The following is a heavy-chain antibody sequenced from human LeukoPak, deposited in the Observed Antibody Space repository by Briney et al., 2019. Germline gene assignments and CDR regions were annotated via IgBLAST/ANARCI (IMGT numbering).Heavy chain of an antibody. CDR3: ASAPEFYGDYWLGYFDY. Sequence: ASVKVSCKASGGTSSSYAISWVRQAPGQGLERMGGIIPIFGTANYAQKFQGRVTITADESTSTAYMELSSLRSEDTAVYYCASAPEFYGDYWLGYFDYWGQGTLVTVSS. CDR2: IIPIFGTA. D-gene: IGHD4-17*01. CDR1: GGTSSSYA. J-gene: IGHJ4*02. V-gene: IGHV1-69*13.